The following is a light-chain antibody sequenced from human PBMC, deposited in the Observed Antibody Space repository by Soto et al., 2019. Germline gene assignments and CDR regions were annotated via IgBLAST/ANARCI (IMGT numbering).Light chain of an antibody. J-gene: IGLJ2*01. CDR2: DVS. V-gene: IGLV2-14*03. CDR1: SSDVGGYKY. Sequence: QSVLTQPASVSGSPGQSITISCTGTSSDVGGYKYVSWYQQYPGKAPKLMIYDVSNRPSGVSDRFSGSKSGNTASLTISGLQAEDEADYYCSSYTSSTTVVFGGGTKRTVL. CDR3: SSYTSSTTVV.